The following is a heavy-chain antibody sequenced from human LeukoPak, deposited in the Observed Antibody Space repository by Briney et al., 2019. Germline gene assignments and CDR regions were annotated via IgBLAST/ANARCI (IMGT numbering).Heavy chain of an antibody. V-gene: IGHV4-34*01. CDR1: GGSFSGYY. J-gene: IGHJ6*03. Sequence: SETLSLTCAVSGGSFSGYYWSWIRQPPGKGLEWVGEINHSGSTNYNPSLKSRVTISVDTSKNQFSLKLSSVTAADTAVYYCARGGVLMVYAQGVNYMDVWGKGTTVTVSS. CDR3: ARGGVLMVYAQGVNYMDV. D-gene: IGHD2-8*01. CDR2: INHSGST.